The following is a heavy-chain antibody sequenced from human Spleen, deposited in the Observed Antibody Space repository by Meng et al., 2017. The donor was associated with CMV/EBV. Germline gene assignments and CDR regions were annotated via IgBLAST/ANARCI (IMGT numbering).Heavy chain of an antibody. J-gene: IGHJ6*02. D-gene: IGHD3-22*01. CDR1: DGSISNYF. CDR2: LNHSGNT. CDR3: ALSSGYYRTLYYGMDV. V-gene: IGHV4-34*01. Sequence: SETLSLTCSVSDGSISNYFCSWIRQPPGKGLEWIGELNHSGNTNYNPSLKSRVTISVDTSKNQFSLKLSSVAAADTAVYYCALSSGYYRTLYYGMDVWGQGTTVTVSS.